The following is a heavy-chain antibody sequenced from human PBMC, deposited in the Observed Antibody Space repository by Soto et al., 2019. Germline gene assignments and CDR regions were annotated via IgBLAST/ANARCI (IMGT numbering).Heavy chain of an antibody. Sequence: GGSLRLSCAASGFTFSSYWMSWVRQAPGKGLEWVANIKQDGSEKYYVDSVKGRFTISRDNAKNSLYLQMNSLRAEDTAVYYCASSVGAYYYYYMDVWGKGTTVTVSS. CDR1: GFTFSSYW. J-gene: IGHJ6*03. CDR2: IKQDGSEK. CDR3: ASSVGAYYYYYMDV. D-gene: IGHD3-10*01. V-gene: IGHV3-7*01.